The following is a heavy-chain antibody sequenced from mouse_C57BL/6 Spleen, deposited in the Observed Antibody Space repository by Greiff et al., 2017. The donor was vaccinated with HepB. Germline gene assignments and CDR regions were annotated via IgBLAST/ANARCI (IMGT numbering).Heavy chain of an antibody. CDR3: ARSTMVTTGAFDY. CDR2: IWSGGST. Sequence: VKVVESGPGLVQPSQSLSITCTVSGFSLTSYGVHWVRQSPGKGLEWLGVIWSGGSTDYNAAFISRLSISKDNSKSQVFFKMNSLQADDTAIYYCARSTMVTTGAFDYWGQGTTLTVSS. V-gene: IGHV2-2*01. J-gene: IGHJ2*01. D-gene: IGHD2-2*01. CDR1: GFSLTSYG.